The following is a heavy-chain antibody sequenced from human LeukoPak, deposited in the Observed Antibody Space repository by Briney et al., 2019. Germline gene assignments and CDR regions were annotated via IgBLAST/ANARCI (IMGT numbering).Heavy chain of an antibody. CDR3: AKGWDDDYGDYADY. Sequence: PGRSLRLSCAASGFTFDDYAMHWVRQAPGKGLEWVSGISWNSGSIGYADSVKGRFTISRDNAKNSLYLQMNSLRAEDTALCYCAKGWDDDYGDYADYWGQGTLVTVSS. CDR1: GFTFDDYA. V-gene: IGHV3-9*01. CDR2: ISWNSGSI. D-gene: IGHD4-17*01. J-gene: IGHJ4*02.